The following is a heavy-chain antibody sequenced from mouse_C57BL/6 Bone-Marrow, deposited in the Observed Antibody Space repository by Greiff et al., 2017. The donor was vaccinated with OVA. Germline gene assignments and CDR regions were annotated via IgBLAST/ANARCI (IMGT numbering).Heavy chain of an antibody. D-gene: IGHD1-1*01. Sequence: VQGVESGPGLVQPSQSLSITCTVSGFSLTSYGVHWVRQSPGKGLEWLGVIWSGGSTDYNAAFISRLSISKDNSKSQVFFKMNSLQADDTAIYYCARKKDYGREAMDYWGQGTSVTVSS. CDR2: IWSGGST. V-gene: IGHV2-2*01. CDR1: GFSLTSYG. CDR3: ARKKDYGREAMDY. J-gene: IGHJ4*01.